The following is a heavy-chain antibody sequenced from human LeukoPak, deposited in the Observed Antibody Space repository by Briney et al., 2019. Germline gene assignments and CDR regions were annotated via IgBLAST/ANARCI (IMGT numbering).Heavy chain of an antibody. CDR2: INPNSGGT. V-gene: IGHV1-2*02. J-gene: IGHJ6*02. CDR3: ARGYSSSWYVPYGMDV. Sequence: ASVKVSCKASGYTFTGYYMHWVRQAPGQGLEWMGWINPNSGGTNYEQKFQGRVTMTRDTSISTAYMELSRLRSDDTAVYYCARGYSSSWYVPYGMDVWGQGTTVTVSS. CDR1: GYTFTGYY. D-gene: IGHD6-13*01.